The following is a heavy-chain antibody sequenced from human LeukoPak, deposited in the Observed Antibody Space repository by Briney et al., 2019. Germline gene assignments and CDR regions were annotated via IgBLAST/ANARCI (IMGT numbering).Heavy chain of an antibody. J-gene: IGHJ4*02. V-gene: IGHV3-48*03. CDR3: ATRIPYTGYNN. CDR2: MNRRGDRI. CDR1: GVTLSDYE. Sequence: GGSLRLSCTVLGVTLSDYELNWVRQAPGKGPQWVSYMNRRGDRIDHADSVKGRFTMSRDIATKSVFLQMTGLRVDDTAVYYCATRIPYTGYNNWGQGTLVTVSS. D-gene: IGHD5-12*01.